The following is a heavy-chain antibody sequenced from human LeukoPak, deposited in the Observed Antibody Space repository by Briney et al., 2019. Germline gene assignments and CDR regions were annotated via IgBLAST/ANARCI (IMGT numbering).Heavy chain of an antibody. D-gene: IGHD3-16*01. CDR3: AKTLYVRAVPGGLDY. V-gene: IGHV1-2*02. J-gene: IGHJ4*02. CDR1: GYTFSGYY. Sequence: ASVKVSCKTSGYTFSGYYIHWVRQAPGQGLDWMGWINPNTGGTNYAQKFQGRVTMTRDTSISTVYMEVSRLTSDDTAVYYCAKTLYVRAVPGGLDYWGQGTLVTVSS. CDR2: INPNTGGT.